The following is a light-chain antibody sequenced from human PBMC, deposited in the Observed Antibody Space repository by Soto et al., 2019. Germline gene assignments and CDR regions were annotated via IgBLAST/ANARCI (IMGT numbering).Light chain of an antibody. CDR3: QQYGSSPET. V-gene: IGKV3-20*01. Sequence: EIVLTQSPATLSLSPGERATLSYRASQSVSSSLAWYQQKPGQAPRLLIYGASTRATGIPARFSGSGSGTDFTLTISRLEPEDFAVYYCQQYGSSPETFGQGTKVDIK. J-gene: IGKJ1*01. CDR1: QSVSSS. CDR2: GAS.